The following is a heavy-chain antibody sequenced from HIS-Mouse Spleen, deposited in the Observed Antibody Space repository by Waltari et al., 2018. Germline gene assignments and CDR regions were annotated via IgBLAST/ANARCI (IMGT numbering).Heavy chain of an antibody. Sequence: EVQLVESGGGLVKPGGSLRLSCAASGFTFSNAWMSWVRQAPGKGLGWVGRIKSKTDGGTTDYAAPVQGRFTISRDNAKNSLYLQMNSLRAEDTAVYYCARRLLTGDAFDIWGQGTMVTVSS. J-gene: IGHJ3*02. CDR3: ARRLLTGDAFDI. CDR1: GFTFSNAW. CDR2: IKSKTDGGTT. D-gene: IGHD7-27*01. V-gene: IGHV3-15*01.